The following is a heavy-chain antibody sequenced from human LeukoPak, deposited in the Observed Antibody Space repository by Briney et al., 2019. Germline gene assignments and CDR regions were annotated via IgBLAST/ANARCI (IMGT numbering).Heavy chain of an antibody. D-gene: IGHD6-13*01. CDR1: GYIFTNYW. J-gene: IGHJ4*02. V-gene: IGHV5-51*01. Sequence: GESLKISCQVSGYIFTNYWIGWVRQMPGKGLESMGIIYPADSDTTYSPSFQGQVTISADKSISTVYLQWSSLKASDTAMYYCARLPTDSSNFDYWGQGTLVTVSS. CDR3: ARLPTDSSNFDY. CDR2: IYPADSDT.